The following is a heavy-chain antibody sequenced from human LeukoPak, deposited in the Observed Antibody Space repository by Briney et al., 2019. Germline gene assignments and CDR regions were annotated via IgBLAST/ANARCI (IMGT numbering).Heavy chain of an antibody. J-gene: IGHJ2*01. CDR1: GGSISSGSYY. V-gene: IGHV4-61*02. CDR3: ASYMSVSSWYHWYFDL. D-gene: IGHD6-13*01. Sequence: PSETLSLTCTVSGGSISSGSYYWSWIRQPAGKGLEWIGRIYTSGSTNYNPSLKSRVTISVDTSKNQFSLKLSSVTAADTAVYYCASYMSVSSWYHWYFDLWGRGTLVTVSS. CDR2: IYTSGST.